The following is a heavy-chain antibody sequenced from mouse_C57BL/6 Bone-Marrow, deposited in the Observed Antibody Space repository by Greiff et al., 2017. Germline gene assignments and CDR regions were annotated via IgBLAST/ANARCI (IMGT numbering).Heavy chain of an antibody. CDR2: ISYDGSN. D-gene: IGHD1-1*01. V-gene: IGHV3-6*01. CDR3: ATTTVVATDWYFDV. J-gene: IGHJ1*03. CDR1: GYSITSGYY. Sequence: EVQLQQSGPGLVKPSQSLSLTCSVTGYSITSGYYWNWIRQFPGNKLEWMGYISYDGSNNYNPSLKNRISITRDTSKNQFFLKLNSVTTEDTATYYCATTTVVATDWYFDVWGTGTTVTVSS.